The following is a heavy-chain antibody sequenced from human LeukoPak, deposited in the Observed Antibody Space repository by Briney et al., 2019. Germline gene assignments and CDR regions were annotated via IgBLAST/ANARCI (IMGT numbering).Heavy chain of an antibody. CDR1: GFTFSSYG. CDR2: ISYDGSNK. D-gene: IGHD6-13*01. CDR3: AKEKIAAAAIVYFDY. J-gene: IGHJ4*02. V-gene: IGHV3-30*18. Sequence: GGSLRLSCAASGFTFSSYGMHWVRQAPGKGLEWVAVISYDGSNKYYADSVKGRFTISRDNSKNTLYPQMNSLRAEDTAVYYCAKEKIAAAAIVYFDYWGQGTLVTVSS.